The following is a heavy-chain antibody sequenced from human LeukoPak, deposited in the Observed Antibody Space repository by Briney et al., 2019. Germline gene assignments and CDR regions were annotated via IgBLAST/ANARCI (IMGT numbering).Heavy chain of an antibody. CDR2: ISSSGSTI. Sequence: PGGSLRLSXAASGFTFRSYEMNWVRQAPGKGLEWVSYISSSGSTIYYADSVKGRFTISRDNAKNSLYLQMNSLRAEDTAVYYCARDDYYDSSGYGPEFDYWGQGTLVTVSS. V-gene: IGHV3-48*03. CDR3: ARDDYYDSSGYGPEFDY. CDR1: GFTFRSYE. D-gene: IGHD3-22*01. J-gene: IGHJ4*02.